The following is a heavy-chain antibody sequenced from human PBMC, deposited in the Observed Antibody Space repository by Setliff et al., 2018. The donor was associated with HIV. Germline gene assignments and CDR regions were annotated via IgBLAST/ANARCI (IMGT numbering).Heavy chain of an antibody. D-gene: IGHD6-13*01. V-gene: IGHV4-39*01. CDR3: VGSTIAAAVYYYYYYMDV. CDR1: GGSISSSNYY. J-gene: IGHJ6*03. Sequence: SETLSLTCTVSGGSISSSNYYWGWLRQPPGKGLEWIGSIYYSGSTYANPSLKSRVTISVDTSKNQFSLNLSSVTAADTAVYYCVGSTIAAAVYYYYYYMDVWGKGTTVTVSS. CDR2: IYYSGST.